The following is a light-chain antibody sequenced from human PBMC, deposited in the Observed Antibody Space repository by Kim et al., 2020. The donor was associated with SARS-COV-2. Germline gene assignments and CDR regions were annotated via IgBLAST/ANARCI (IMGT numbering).Light chain of an antibody. CDR1: KLGDRY. Sequence: VAVSPGQTASITCPGDKLGDRYVCWYQQKPGQSPVLVIYQDKRRPSGIPERFSGSNSGNTATLTISGTQAMDEADYYCQASDSTVVFGGGTQLTVL. J-gene: IGLJ2*01. CDR2: QDK. CDR3: QASDSTVV. V-gene: IGLV3-1*01.